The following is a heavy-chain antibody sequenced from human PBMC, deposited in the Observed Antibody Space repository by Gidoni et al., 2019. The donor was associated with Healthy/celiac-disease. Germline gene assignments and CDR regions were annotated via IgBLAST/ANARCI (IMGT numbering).Heavy chain of an antibody. V-gene: IGHV1-18*01. Sequence: QVQLVQSGAEVKKPGASVKVSCKASGYTCTSYGLSWVRQAPGQGLEWMGWISAYNGNTNDAQKLQGRVTMTTDTSTSTAYMELRSLRSDDTAVYYCAREVVVPAATNWFDPWGQGTLVTVSS. CDR3: AREVVVPAATNWFDP. D-gene: IGHD2-2*01. CDR2: ISAYNGNT. CDR1: GYTCTSYG. J-gene: IGHJ5*02.